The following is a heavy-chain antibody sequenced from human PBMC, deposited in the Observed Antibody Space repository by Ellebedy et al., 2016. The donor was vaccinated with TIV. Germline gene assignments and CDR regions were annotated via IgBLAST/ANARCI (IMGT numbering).Heavy chain of an antibody. J-gene: IGHJ4*02. CDR3: VKEYGPPSLFDY. CDR2: ISTNGGST. V-gene: IGHV3-64D*06. CDR1: GFTFSSYS. Sequence: PGGSLRLSCAVSGFTFSSYSMNWVRQAPGKGLEHLSTISTNGGSTFYVDSVKGRFTISRDNSKNTLYLQMSSLRPEDAAVYYCVKEYGPPSLFDYWGQGTLVTVSS. D-gene: IGHD3-10*01.